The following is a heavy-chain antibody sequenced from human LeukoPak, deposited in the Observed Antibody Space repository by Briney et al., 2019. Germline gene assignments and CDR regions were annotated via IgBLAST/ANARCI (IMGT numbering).Heavy chain of an antibody. CDR2: IGVRGTHT. V-gene: IGHV3-23*01. CDR3: AKVNWNYPGY. Sequence: GGSLRLSCAASRFSLSNYDMYWVRQAPGKGLEWVSGIGVRGTHTHYAESVKGRFNVSTDSSKNTLFLQLNSLRAEDSAIYYCAKVNWNYPGYWGQGTLVTVSS. J-gene: IGHJ4*02. CDR1: RFSLSNYD. D-gene: IGHD1-7*01.